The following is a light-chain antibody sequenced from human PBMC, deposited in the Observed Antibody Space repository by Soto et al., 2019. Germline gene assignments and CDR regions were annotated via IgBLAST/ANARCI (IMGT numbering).Light chain of an antibody. CDR2: AAS. V-gene: IGKV1-17*03. Sequence: DIQMTQSPSALSASVADSVTITCWASQGINQFLAWFQQKPGEVPKRLMYAASTLQGCVPSSFSGSGSGTEFTLTISSLQPEDFATYYCLQHHSHPWTVGQGTKVDI. CDR3: LQHHSHPWT. J-gene: IGKJ1*01. CDR1: QGINQF.